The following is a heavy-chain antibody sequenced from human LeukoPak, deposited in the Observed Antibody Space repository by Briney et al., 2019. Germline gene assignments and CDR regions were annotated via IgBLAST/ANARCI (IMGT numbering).Heavy chain of an antibody. CDR3: AELGITMNGGV. D-gene: IGHD3-10*02. V-gene: IGHV3-48*03. Sequence: GGSLRLSCAASGFTFSSYEMNWVRQAPGKGLEWVSYISSSGSTIYYADSVKGRFTISRDNAKNSLYLQMNSLRAEHTAVYYCAELGITMNGGVWGKGTTVTISS. CDR1: GFTFSSYE. CDR2: ISSSGSTI. J-gene: IGHJ6*04.